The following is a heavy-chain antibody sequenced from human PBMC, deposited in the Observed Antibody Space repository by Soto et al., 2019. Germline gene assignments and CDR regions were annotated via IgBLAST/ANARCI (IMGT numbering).Heavy chain of an antibody. CDR2: INHSGST. J-gene: IGHJ5*02. D-gene: IGHD1-26*01. CDR3: ARDRIVGAIRWFDP. V-gene: IGHV4-34*01. CDR1: GGSFSGYY. Sequence: SETLSLTCAVYGGSFSGYYWSWIRQPPGKGLEWIGEINHSGSTNYNPSLKSRVTISVDTSKNQFSLKLSSVTAADTAVYYCARDRIVGAIRWFDPWGQGTLVT.